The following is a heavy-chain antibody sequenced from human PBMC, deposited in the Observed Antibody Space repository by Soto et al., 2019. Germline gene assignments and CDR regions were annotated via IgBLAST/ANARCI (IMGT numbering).Heavy chain of an antibody. CDR1: GYRFSEYA. J-gene: IGHJ4*02. V-gene: IGHV3-23*01. D-gene: IGHD3-22*01. CDR3: GKSHDTGSYYLAIDS. Sequence: PGESPKTPRVGLGYRFSEYAMAWIRQAPGKGLEWVTSVTICTIATYYSDSFKGRRTTSRNDCLKILYLQMEHLGADEATVYYYGKSHDTGSYYLAIDSWGQGTQVTVSS. CDR2: VTICTIAT.